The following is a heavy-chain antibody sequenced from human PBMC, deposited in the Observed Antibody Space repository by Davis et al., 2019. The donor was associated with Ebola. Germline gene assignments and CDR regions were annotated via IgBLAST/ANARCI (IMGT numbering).Heavy chain of an antibody. D-gene: IGHD3-22*01. CDR2: ISYDGDNS. CDR1: EFTFTTYV. CDR3: VNSPVKGSGYYYVHYYYGMDV. J-gene: IGHJ6*02. Sequence: GESLKISCAASEFTFTTYVMHWVRQAPGKGLEWVAVISYDGDNSYYADSVKGRFTISRDNSKNTLYLQMSSLRAEDTAVYYCVNSPVKGSGYYYVHYYYGMDVWGQGTTVTVSS. V-gene: IGHV3-30*14.